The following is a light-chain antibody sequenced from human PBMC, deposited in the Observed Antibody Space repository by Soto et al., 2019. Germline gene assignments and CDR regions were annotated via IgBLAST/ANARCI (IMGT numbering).Light chain of an antibody. V-gene: IGLV2-14*03. CDR1: SIDIGSYNH. CDR2: AVS. CDR3: ISYTDRQSYL. Sequence: QSVLTQPASVSGSRGQSITISCSGTSIDIGSYNHVAWYQQFPGKSPKLMIYAVSDRPSGVSDRFSGSKSGITASLTISGLQTEDEADYYCISYTDRQSYLFGTGTKVTVL. J-gene: IGLJ1*01.